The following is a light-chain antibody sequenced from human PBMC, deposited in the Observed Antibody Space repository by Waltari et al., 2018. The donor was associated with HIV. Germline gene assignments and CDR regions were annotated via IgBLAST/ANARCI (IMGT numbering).Light chain of an antibody. Sequence: DIQMTQSPSSLSASLGDRVTITCRAIEHTVNSIVWYEQKPGKAPNRLVYAASRLKGGVPSRFSGSRSGTDYILSINSLQPEDFATYYCQQFHSNLITFGPGTRVDVK. CDR2: AAS. J-gene: IGKJ3*01. CDR1: EHTVNS. CDR3: QQFHSNLIT. V-gene: IGKV1-NL1*01.